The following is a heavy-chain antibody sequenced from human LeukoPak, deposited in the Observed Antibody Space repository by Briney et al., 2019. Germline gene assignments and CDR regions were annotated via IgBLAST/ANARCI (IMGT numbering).Heavy chain of an antibody. J-gene: IGHJ3*02. V-gene: IGHV1-18*01. CDR2: ISAYNGNT. CDR1: GYTFTSYG. CDR3: ARDPYYDILTGPLMSDAFDI. D-gene: IGHD3-9*01. Sequence: GASVKVSCKASGYTFTSYGISWVRQAPGQGLEWMGWISAYNGNTNYAQKLQGRVTMTTDTSTSTAYMELRSLRSDDTAVYYCARDPYYDILTGPLMSDAFDIWGQGTMVTVSS.